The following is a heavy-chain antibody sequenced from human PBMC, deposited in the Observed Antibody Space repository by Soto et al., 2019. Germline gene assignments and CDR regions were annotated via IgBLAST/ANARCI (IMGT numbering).Heavy chain of an antibody. CDR1: GFTFSSYA. V-gene: IGHV3-30-3*01. CDR2: ISYDGSNK. D-gene: IGHD3-22*01. Sequence: QVQLVESGGGVVQPGRSLRLSCAASGFTFSSYAMHWVRKAPGKGLEWVAVISYDGSNKYYADSVKGRFTISRDNSKNTLYLQMNSLRAEDTAVYYCASADDYDSRGYYFDYWGQGTLVTVSS. J-gene: IGHJ4*02. CDR3: ASADDYDSRGYYFDY.